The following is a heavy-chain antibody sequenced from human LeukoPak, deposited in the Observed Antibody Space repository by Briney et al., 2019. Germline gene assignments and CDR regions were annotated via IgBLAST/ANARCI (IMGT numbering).Heavy chain of an antibody. Sequence: SQTLSLTCTVSGGSISSGGYYWSWIRQHPGKGLEWIGYIYYSGSTYYNPPLKSRVTISVDTSKNQFSLKLSSVTAADTAVYYCAREYNDFSYYYYYGMDVWGQGTTVTVSS. J-gene: IGHJ6*02. CDR2: IYYSGST. CDR3: AREYNDFSYYYYYGMDV. CDR1: GGSISSGGYY. D-gene: IGHD3-3*01. V-gene: IGHV4-31*03.